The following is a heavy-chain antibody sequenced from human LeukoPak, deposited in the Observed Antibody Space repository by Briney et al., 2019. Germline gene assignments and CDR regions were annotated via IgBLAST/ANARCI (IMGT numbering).Heavy chain of an antibody. CDR3: ARGYYSSSRFDS. CDR1: GFPFSNYW. D-gene: IGHD6-13*01. J-gene: IGHJ4*02. CDR2: VNSDGSTT. V-gene: IGHV3-74*01. Sequence: GGSLRLSCAASGFPFSNYWMHWVRQAPGKGLVWVSRVNSDGSTTNYADSVKGRFTISRDNAENTLYMRMNSLRPEDAAVYYCARGYYSSSRFDSWGQGTLVTVSS.